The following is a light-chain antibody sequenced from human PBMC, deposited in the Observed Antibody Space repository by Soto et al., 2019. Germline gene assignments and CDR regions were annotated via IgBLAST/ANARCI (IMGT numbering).Light chain of an antibody. V-gene: IGKV2-28*01. CDR2: RGS. J-gene: IGKJ5*01. Sequence: DVLMTQSPLSLPLTPGDPASIFSRSSQCLLHHTANNYLDWCLQKPGQSARLLIYRGSNRASGVPDRFSGSGSGTDFTLKISRVEAEDVGVYYCMRGLQSTFGQGTRLEIK. CDR3: MRGLQST. CDR1: QCLLHHTANNY.